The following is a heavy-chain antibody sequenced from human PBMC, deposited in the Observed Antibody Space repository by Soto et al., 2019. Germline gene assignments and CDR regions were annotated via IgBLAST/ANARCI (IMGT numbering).Heavy chain of an antibody. Sequence: QVQLVESGGGVVQPGKSLRLSCAASGFNLIDHAMHWVRQAPGKGLEWVALKSYDGNNEFYADSVRGRFTISRDNSNNMVYVQMNSLRPEDTAVYYCARGAEGLDHWGQGTLVTVAS. V-gene: IGHV3-30-3*01. CDR2: KSYDGNNE. CDR3: ARGAEGLDH. J-gene: IGHJ4*02. D-gene: IGHD6-13*01. CDR1: GFNLIDHA.